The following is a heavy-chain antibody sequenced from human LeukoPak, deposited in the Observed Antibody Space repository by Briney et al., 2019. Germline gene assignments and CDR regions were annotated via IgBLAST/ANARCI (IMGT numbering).Heavy chain of an antibody. CDR1: GGSMCSHY. Sequence: SETLSLTCTVAGGSMCSHYWSWIRQPPGKGLEWIVYIYYSGSTNYNPSLKSRVTISVDTSKNQFSLKLSSVTAADTAVYYCARDGDFWGGYRHAFDIWGQGTMVPVSS. J-gene: IGHJ3*02. CDR3: ARDGDFWGGYRHAFDI. CDR2: IYYSGST. V-gene: IGHV4-59*11. D-gene: IGHD3-3*01.